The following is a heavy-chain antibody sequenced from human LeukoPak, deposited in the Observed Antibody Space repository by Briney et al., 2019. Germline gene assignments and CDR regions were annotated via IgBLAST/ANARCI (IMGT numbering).Heavy chain of an antibody. V-gene: IGHV4-34*01. CDR1: GGSFSGYY. CDR2: INHSGST. D-gene: IGHD5-24*01. Sequence: SETLSLTCAAYGGSFSGYYWSWIRQPPGKGLEWIGEINHSGSTNYNPSLKSRVTISVDTSKNQFSLKLSSVTAADTAVYYCARGRDGYNGIPGAFDIWGQGTMVTVSS. CDR3: ARGRDGYNGIPGAFDI. J-gene: IGHJ3*02.